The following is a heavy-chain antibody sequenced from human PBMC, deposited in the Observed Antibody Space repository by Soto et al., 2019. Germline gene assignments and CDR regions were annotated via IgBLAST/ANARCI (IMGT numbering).Heavy chain of an antibody. CDR2: ISGSGGST. Sequence: RLSCAASGFTFSSYAMSWVRQAPGKGLEWVSAISGSGGSTYYADSVKGRFTISRDNSKNTLYLQMNSLRAEDTAVYYCAKVLSGDTCFDYWGQGTLVTVSS. J-gene: IGHJ4*02. CDR1: GFTFSSYA. V-gene: IGHV3-23*01. D-gene: IGHD3-10*01. CDR3: AKVLSGDTCFDY.